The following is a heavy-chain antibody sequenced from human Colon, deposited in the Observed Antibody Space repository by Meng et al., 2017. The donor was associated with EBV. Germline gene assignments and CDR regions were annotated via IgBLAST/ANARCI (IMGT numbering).Heavy chain of an antibody. Sequence: QVLLQQLGSVLLKPSETLSLTCTVNGGSFSGYGWSWVRQPPGKGMEWIGEVSHPGSANYNPSLKSRVTISVDASEKQFSLRLTSVTAADSAVYYCARVPTTGYKDHWGQGTLVTVSS. CDR1: GGSFSGYG. CDR3: ARVPTTGYKDH. D-gene: IGHD3-9*01. CDR2: VSHPGSA. J-gene: IGHJ4*02. V-gene: IGHV4-34*01.